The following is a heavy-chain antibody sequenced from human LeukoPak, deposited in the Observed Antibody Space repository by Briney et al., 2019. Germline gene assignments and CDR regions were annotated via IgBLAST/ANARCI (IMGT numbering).Heavy chain of an antibody. J-gene: IGHJ4*02. CDR3: ARAATINYYDSSGYYN. CDR1: GGSISSGGYY. D-gene: IGHD3-22*01. V-gene: IGHV4-31*03. Sequence: PSETLSLTCTVSGGSISSGGYYWSWIRQHPGKGREWIGYIYYSGSTYYNPSLKSRVTISVDTSKNQFSLKLSSVTAADTAVYYCARAATINYYDSSGYYNWGQGTLVTVSS. CDR2: IYYSGST.